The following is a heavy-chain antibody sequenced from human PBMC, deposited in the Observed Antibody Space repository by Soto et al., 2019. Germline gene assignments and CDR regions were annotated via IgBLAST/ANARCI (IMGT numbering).Heavy chain of an antibody. J-gene: IGHJ5*02. CDR3: ARIRSGSYSDWFDP. D-gene: IGHD1-26*01. V-gene: IGHV2-26*01. CDR1: GFSLSNARMG. Sequence: SGPTLVNPTETLTLTCTVSGFSLSNARMGGSWIRQPPGKALEWLAHIFSNDEKSYSTSLKSRLTISKDTSKSQVVLTMTNMDPVDTATYYCARIRSGSYSDWFDPWGQGXLVTVSS. CDR2: IFSNDEK.